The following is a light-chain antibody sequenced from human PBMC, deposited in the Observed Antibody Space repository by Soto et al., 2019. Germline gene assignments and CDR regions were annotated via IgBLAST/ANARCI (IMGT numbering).Light chain of an antibody. V-gene: IGKV1-6*01. Sequence: IKMTQSPASLSASVGDRVTITCRASQGIANDLGWFQQKPGKAPRLLISAASSLQSGVPSRFSGSGSGTDFTLTISSLQPEDFATYYCQHYNSYSEAFGQGTKVAIK. CDR3: QHYNSYSEA. CDR2: AAS. J-gene: IGKJ1*01. CDR1: QGIAND.